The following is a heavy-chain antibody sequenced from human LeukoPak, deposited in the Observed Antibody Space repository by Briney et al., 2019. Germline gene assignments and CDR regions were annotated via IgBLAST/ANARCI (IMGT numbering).Heavy chain of an antibody. CDR2: ISGSGGST. Sequence: PGGSLRLSCAASGFTFSSYAMSWVRQAPGKGLEWVSAISGSGGSTYYADSVKGRFTISRDNAKNSLYLQMNSLRAEDTAVYYCARQWLPTSSMDVWGKGTTVTVSS. V-gene: IGHV3-23*01. CDR3: ARQWLPTSSMDV. CDR1: GFTFSSYA. D-gene: IGHD6-19*01. J-gene: IGHJ6*03.